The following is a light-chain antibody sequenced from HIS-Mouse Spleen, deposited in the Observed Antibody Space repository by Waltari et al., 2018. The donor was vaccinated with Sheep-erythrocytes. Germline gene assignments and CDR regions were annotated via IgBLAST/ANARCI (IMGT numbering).Light chain of an antibody. J-gene: IGLJ3*02. V-gene: IGLV2-23*01. CDR3: CSYAGSSTPWV. CDR2: ERN. CDR1: SSDVGSYNL. Sequence: QSALTQPASVSGSPGQSITIPCTGTSSDVGSYNLVSWYQQHPGKAPQLMVYERNKRTSVVSNRFSGSKSGNTASLTISGLQAEDEADYYCCSYAGSSTPWVFGGGTKLTVL.